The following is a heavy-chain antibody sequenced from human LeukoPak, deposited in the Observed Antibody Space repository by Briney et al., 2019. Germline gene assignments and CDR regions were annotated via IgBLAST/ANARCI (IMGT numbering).Heavy chain of an antibody. CDR2: ITSSGAYI. V-gene: IGHV3-21*01. CDR3: ARDPYSGNYGNYYYYYMDV. CDR1: GFTFNYYN. J-gene: IGHJ6*03. Sequence: PGGSLRLSCAASGFTFNYYNMNWVRQAPGKALEWVSSITSSGAYIFYADSVRGRFTISRDNAKDSLYLQMNSLGPEDTAVYYCARDPYSGNYGNYYYYYMDVWGKGTTVTVSS. D-gene: IGHD1-26*01.